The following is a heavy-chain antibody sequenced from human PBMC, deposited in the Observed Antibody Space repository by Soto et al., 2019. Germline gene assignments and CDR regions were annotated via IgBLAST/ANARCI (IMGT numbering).Heavy chain of an antibody. CDR1: GFTFSSYG. D-gene: IGHD6-13*01. CDR2: ISYDGSNK. V-gene: IGHV3-30*18. Sequence: GGSLSLSCAASGFTFSSYGMHWVRQAPGKGLEWVAVISYDGSNKYYADSVKGRFTISRDNSKNTLYLQMNSLRAEDTAVYYCAKDQGIALDYWGQGTLVTVSS. J-gene: IGHJ4*02. CDR3: AKDQGIALDY.